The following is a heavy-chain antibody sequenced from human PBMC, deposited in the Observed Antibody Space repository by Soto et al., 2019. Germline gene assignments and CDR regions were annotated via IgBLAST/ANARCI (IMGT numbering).Heavy chain of an antibody. CDR2: INHSGST. Sequence: SETLSLTCAVYGGSFRGYYWSWIRQTPGKGLEWIGEINHSGSTNYNPSLKSRVTISVDTSKNQFSLKLSSVTAADTAVYYCARGLVRSGSSGVLYFFDYWGQGTLVTVSS. CDR1: GGSFRGYY. D-gene: IGHD6-6*01. V-gene: IGHV4-34*01. CDR3: ARGLVRSGSSGVLYFFDY. J-gene: IGHJ4*02.